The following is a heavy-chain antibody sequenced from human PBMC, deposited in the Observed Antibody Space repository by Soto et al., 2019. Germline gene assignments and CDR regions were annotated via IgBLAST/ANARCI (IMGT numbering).Heavy chain of an antibody. CDR3: GRGGGKYYGSGNYAFDY. CDR2: ILPISGAA. CDR1: GVTFSNYR. D-gene: IGHD3-10*01. Sequence: QVQLVQSGAEVKKPGSSVKVSCKLFGVTFSNYRISWVRQAPGQGLEWMGGILPISGAANYAQKFQGRVTFTADESRSKAYMGGGSLGSEETAVYYGGRGGGKYYGSGNYAFDYWGQGTLVTVSS. V-gene: IGHV1-69*01. J-gene: IGHJ4*02.